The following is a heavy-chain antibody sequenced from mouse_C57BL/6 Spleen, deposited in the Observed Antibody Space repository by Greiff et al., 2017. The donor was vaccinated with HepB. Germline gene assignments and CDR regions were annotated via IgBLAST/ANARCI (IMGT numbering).Heavy chain of an antibody. Sequence: EVKLVESGTVLARPGASVKMSCKTSGYTFTSYWMHWVKQRPGQGLEWIGAIYPGNSDTSYNQKFKGKAKLTAVTSASTAYMELSSLTNEDSAVYYCTSTTTVVGNFDYWGQGTTLTVSS. CDR2: IYPGNSDT. CDR3: TSTTTVVGNFDY. D-gene: IGHD1-1*01. CDR1: GYTFTSYW. J-gene: IGHJ2*01. V-gene: IGHV1-5*01.